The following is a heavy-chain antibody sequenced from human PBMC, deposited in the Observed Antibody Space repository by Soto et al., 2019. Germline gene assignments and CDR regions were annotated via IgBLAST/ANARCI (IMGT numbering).Heavy chain of an antibody. D-gene: IGHD3-3*01. CDR2: IYYSGST. V-gene: IGHV4-59*01. Sequence: TSETLSLTCTVSGGSISSYYWSWIRQPPGKGLEWIGYIYYSGSTNYNPSLKSRVTISVDTSKNQFSLKLSSVTAADTAVYYCARVPTIFGVVGSWFDPWGQGTLVTVSS. CDR1: GGSISSYY. CDR3: ARVPTIFGVVGSWFDP. J-gene: IGHJ5*02.